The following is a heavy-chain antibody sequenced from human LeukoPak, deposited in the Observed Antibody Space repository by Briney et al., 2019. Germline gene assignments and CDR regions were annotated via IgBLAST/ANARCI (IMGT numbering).Heavy chain of an antibody. J-gene: IGHJ4*02. Sequence: SETLSLTCTVSGGSIGTFYWSWIRQPPGKGLEWIGYIYYNGITNYNPSLKSRLTISVDTSKNQFSLKLTSVTAADTAVYYCARERDIVVVPAVDYWAREPWSPSPQ. CDR2: IYYNGIT. CDR3: ARERDIVVVPAVDY. CDR1: GGSIGTFY. D-gene: IGHD2-2*01. V-gene: IGHV4-59*01.